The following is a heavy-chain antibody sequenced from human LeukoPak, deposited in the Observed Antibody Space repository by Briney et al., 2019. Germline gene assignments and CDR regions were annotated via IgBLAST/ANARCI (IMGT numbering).Heavy chain of an antibody. Sequence: GGSLRLSCAASGFTFSSYWVHWVRQAPGKGLEWVSVISADGHTTFYADPVKGRFTISRDNSKNTLYLQMNSLRADDTARYYCAKKTLPHGVDWFDPWGQGTLVTVSS. J-gene: IGHJ5*02. CDR3: AKKTLPHGVDWFDP. V-gene: IGHV3-23*01. CDR2: ISADGHTT. D-gene: IGHD2-8*01. CDR1: GFTFSSYW.